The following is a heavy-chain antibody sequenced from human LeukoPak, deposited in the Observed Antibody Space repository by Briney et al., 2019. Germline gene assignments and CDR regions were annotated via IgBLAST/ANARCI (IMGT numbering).Heavy chain of an antibody. V-gene: IGHV4-30-4*01. CDR3: ARFEVVTATYYFDY. CDR1: GGSISSYY. CDR2: IYYSGST. Sequence: SETLSLTCTVSGGSISSYYWSWIRQPPGKGLEWIGYIYYSGSTYYNPSLKSRVTISVDTSKNQFSLKLSSVTAADTAVYYCARFEVVTATYYFDYWGQGTLVTVSS. D-gene: IGHD2-21*02. J-gene: IGHJ4*02.